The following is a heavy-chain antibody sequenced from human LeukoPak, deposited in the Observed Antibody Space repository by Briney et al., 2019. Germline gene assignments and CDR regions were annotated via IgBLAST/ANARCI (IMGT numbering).Heavy chain of an antibody. CDR1: VSFISSYY. Sequence: SETLSFTCTAPVSFISSYYWSSIRQPPGKGLQCIGYIYYSGSTNYNPSLKSRVTISVDTSKNQFSLKLSSVTAADTAVYYCASQYDFWSGYSSWGQGTLVTVSS. CDR2: IYYSGST. V-gene: IGHV4-59*01. CDR3: ASQYDFWSGYSS. J-gene: IGHJ5*02. D-gene: IGHD3-3*01.